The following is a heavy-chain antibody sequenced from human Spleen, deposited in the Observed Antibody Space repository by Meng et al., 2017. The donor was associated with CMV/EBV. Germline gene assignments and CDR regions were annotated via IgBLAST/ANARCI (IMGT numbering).Heavy chain of an antibody. D-gene: IGHD1-26*01. CDR2: TYYRSKWYN. CDR3: ARHNGGTYRFDC. J-gene: IGHJ4*02. CDR1: GDSVASNSVA. Sequence: EQLHQSGPGLVKPSQTLSLPGVISGDSVASNSVAWAWIRQSPSRGLEWLGRTYYRSKWYNDYAMFVKSRITISQDTSKNQFSLQLNSVTPEDTAVYYCARHNGGTYRFDCWGQGTLVTVSS. V-gene: IGHV6-1*01.